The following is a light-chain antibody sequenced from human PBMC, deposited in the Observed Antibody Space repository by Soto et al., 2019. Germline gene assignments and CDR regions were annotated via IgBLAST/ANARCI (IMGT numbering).Light chain of an antibody. J-gene: IGKJ5*01. V-gene: IGKV3-15*01. CDR1: QSVSSN. CDR2: GAS. CDR3: QQYDNWPIT. Sequence: EMVMTQSPATLSVSPGERATLSCRASQSVSSNLAWYQQKPGQAPRLLIYGASSRATGILARFSGSESGTEFTLTISSLQSEDFAVYYCQQYDNWPITFGQGTRLEIK.